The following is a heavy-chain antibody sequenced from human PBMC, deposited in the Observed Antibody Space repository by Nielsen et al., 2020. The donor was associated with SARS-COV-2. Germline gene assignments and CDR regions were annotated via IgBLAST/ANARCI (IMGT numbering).Heavy chain of an antibody. CDR1: GFTVSSNY. J-gene: IGHJ4*02. Sequence: GGSLRLSCAASGFTVSSNYMSWVRQAPGKGLEWVSVIYSGGSTYYADSVKGRFTISRDNSKNTLYLQMNSLRAEDTAVYYCARCSGGSCYATTFDYWGQGTLVTVSS. D-gene: IGHD2-15*01. CDR3: ARCSGGSCYATTFDY. V-gene: IGHV3-66*01. CDR2: IYSGGST.